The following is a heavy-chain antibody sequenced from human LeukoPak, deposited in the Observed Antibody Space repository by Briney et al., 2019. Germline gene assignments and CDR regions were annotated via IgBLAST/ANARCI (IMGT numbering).Heavy chain of an antibody. J-gene: IGHJ6*02. CDR3: ARGKQQLVLGYYYYGMDV. CDR1: GGSFSGYY. CDR2: INHSGST. Sequence: PSETLSLTCAVYGGSFSGYYWSWIRQPPGKGLEWIGEINHSGSTNYNPSLKSRVTISVDTSKNQFSLMLSSVTAADTAVYYCARGKQQLVLGYYYYGMDVWGQGTTVTVSS. D-gene: IGHD6-13*01. V-gene: IGHV4-34*01.